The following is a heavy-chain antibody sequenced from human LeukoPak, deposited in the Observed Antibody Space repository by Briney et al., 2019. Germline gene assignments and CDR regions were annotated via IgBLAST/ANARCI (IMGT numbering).Heavy chain of an antibody. CDR1: GFTFSNSA. J-gene: IGHJ4*01. V-gene: IGHV3-23*01. Sequence: GGSLRLSCAASGFTFSNSAMSSVRQDPGKGLEWVSTLSGSGITTYYADSVKGRFTISRDNSKNTLYLQMNSLRAEDTAVYYCAKGIYSSGWSYFDYWGHGTLVTVSS. CDR2: LSGSGITT. CDR3: AKGIYSSGWSYFDY. D-gene: IGHD6-19*01.